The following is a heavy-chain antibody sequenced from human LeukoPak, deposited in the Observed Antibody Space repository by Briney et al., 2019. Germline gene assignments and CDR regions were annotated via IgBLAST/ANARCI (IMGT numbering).Heavy chain of an antibody. Sequence: SETLSLTCAVYGGSFRGYYWSWIRQPPGKGLEWIGEINHSGSTNYNPSLKSRVTISVDTSKNQFSLKLSSVTAADTAVYYCARSVRGAMSGYYYYMDVWGKGTTVTISS. CDR1: GGSFRGYY. V-gene: IGHV4-34*01. D-gene: IGHD3-10*01. CDR3: ARSVRGAMSGYYYYMDV. CDR2: INHSGST. J-gene: IGHJ6*03.